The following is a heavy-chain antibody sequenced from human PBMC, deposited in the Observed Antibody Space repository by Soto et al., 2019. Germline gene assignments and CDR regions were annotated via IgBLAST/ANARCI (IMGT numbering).Heavy chain of an antibody. V-gene: IGHV4-31*03. CDR3: ARDIQGIAAAGTAYYYYGMDV. Sequence: SETLSLTCTVSGGSISSGGYYWSWIRQHPGKGLEWIGYIYYSGSTYYNPSLKSRVTISVDTSKNQFSLKLSSVTAADTAEYYCARDIQGIAAAGTAYYYYGMDVWGQGTTVTVSS. CDR1: GGSISSGGYY. CDR2: IYYSGST. J-gene: IGHJ6*02. D-gene: IGHD6-13*01.